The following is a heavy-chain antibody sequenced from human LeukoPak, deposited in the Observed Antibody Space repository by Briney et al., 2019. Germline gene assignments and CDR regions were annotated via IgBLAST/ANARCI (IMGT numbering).Heavy chain of an antibody. V-gene: IGHV3-23*01. CDR3: ANHVYGSGSYYSPLTDY. J-gene: IGHJ4*02. Sequence: PGGSLRLSCAASGFTFSSYAMSWVRQAPGKGLEWVSAISGSGGSTYYADSVKGRFTISRDNSKNTLYLQMNSLRAEDTAVYYCANHVYGSGSYYSPLTDYWGQGTLVTVSS. D-gene: IGHD3-10*01. CDR1: GFTFSSYA. CDR2: ISGSGGST.